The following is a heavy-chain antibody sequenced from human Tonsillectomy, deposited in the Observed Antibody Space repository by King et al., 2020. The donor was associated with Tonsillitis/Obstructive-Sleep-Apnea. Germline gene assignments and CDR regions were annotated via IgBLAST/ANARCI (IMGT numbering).Heavy chain of an antibody. CDR3: AREGAVGIWAFDN. J-gene: IGHJ3*02. D-gene: IGHD7-27*01. Sequence: VQLVESGGGLAQPGGSLRLSCAASGFTFRRYDMHWVRQVPGKRLEWVSGIGPGGDTSYTDSAKGRFTISRDNGKKSVFLQLNRLSAADTAVYYCAREGAVGIWAFDNWGQGTLVSVSS. CDR2: IGPGGDT. CDR1: GFTFRRYD. V-gene: IGHV3-13*01.